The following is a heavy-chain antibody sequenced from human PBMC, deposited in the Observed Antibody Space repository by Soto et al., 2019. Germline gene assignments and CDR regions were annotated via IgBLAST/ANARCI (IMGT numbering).Heavy chain of an antibody. CDR2: INMDGSST. Sequence: EVQLVESGGGLVQPGGSLRLSCAASGFTFSGDWMHWVRQAPGKGLVWVAGINMDGSSTNYADSVKGRFTISRDNAKNTLYLQMNSLRVDATAVYYCARGPRGLYHHEDWGQGALVTVSS. CDR3: ARGPRGLYHHED. V-gene: IGHV3-74*01. D-gene: IGHD2-2*01. J-gene: IGHJ4*02. CDR1: GFTFSGDW.